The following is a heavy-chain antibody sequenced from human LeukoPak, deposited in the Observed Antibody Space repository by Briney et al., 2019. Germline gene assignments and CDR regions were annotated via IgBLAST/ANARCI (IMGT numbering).Heavy chain of an antibody. CDR2: IRNKANSYTT. CDR1: GFTFSNFW. J-gene: IGHJ4*02. Sequence: GGSLRLSCAASGFTFSNFWMHWVRQAPGKGLEWVGRIRNKANSYTTEYAASVQGRFTVSRDDSKNSLYLQMNSMKTEDTAVYYCTRLVGANDWRQGTLVTVSS. D-gene: IGHD1-26*01. V-gene: IGHV3-72*01. CDR3: TRLVGAND.